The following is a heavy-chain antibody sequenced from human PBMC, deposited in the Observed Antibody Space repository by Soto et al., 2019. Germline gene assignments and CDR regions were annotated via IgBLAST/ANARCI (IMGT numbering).Heavy chain of an antibody. D-gene: IGHD1-1*01. CDR2: MSHAGRNK. Sequence: QVQLVESGGGVAQPGRSLRLSCAASGSTLTHYGMHWVRQAPGKQLEWLAVMSHAGRNKYYADSVKGQFTISSDYSKNTLFLQMSSLKPEATAIFYGGKDISDKQLRAREYWGKGTLATVSS. CDR3: GKDISDKQLRAREY. V-gene: IGHV3-30*18. CDR1: GSTLTHYG. J-gene: IGHJ4*02.